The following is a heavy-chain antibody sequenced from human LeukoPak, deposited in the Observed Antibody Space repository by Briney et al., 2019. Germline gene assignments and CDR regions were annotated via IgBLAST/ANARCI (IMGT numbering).Heavy chain of an antibody. V-gene: IGHV3-23*01. Sequence: GGSLRLSCAASGFTFSSYAMSWVRQAPGKGLEWVSAISGSGGSTYYADSVKGRFTISRDNSKNTLYLQMNSLRAEDTAVYYCAKDYGGSGGNKGSFDYWGQGTLVTVSS. D-gene: IGHD3-10*01. CDR1: GFTFSSYA. J-gene: IGHJ4*02. CDR2: ISGSGGST. CDR3: AKDYGGSGGNKGSFDY.